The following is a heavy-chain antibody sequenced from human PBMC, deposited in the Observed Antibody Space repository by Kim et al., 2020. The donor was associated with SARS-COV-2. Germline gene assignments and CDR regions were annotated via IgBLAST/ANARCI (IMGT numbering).Heavy chain of an antibody. Sequence: GGSLRLSCAASGFTFSSYGMHWVRQAPGKGLEWVAVIWYDGSNKYYADSVKGRFTISRDNSKNTLYLQMNSLRAEDTAVYYCASRPIVQEYYDSSGYYYRVGDDAFDIWGQGTMVTVSS. J-gene: IGHJ3*02. D-gene: IGHD3-22*01. CDR1: GFTFSSYG. V-gene: IGHV3-33*01. CDR2: IWYDGSNK. CDR3: ASRPIVQEYYDSSGYYYRVGDDAFDI.